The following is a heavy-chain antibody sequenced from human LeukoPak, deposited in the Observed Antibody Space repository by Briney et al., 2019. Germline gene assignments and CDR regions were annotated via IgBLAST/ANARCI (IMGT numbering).Heavy chain of an antibody. D-gene: IGHD5-12*01. Sequence: SGTLSLTCTVSGDSISSRTSDFWGWIRQSPGKGLEWIAEISYIGTTFYNPSLKSRVTISVDTSKNQFSLKLSSVTAADTAVYYCAIKSGYDHLDYWGQGTLVTVSS. V-gene: IGHV4-39*01. CDR1: GDSISSRTSDF. CDR2: ISYIGTT. J-gene: IGHJ4*02. CDR3: AIKSGYDHLDY.